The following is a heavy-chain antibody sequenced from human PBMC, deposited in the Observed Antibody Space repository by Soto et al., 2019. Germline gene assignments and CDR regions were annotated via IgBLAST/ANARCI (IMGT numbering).Heavy chain of an antibody. V-gene: IGHV4-4*02. CDR2: IYHGGRT. CDR1: GDSISSTKW. Sequence: SETLSLTCAVSGDSISSTKWLSWVRQSPGXGMEWIGDIYHGGRTNYNPQINSRVTISIDKSKNQFSPKLQSAKAAETAVYLCEPNGKFYYYENSGLHFDTWGQGTLATVSS. CDR3: EPNGKFYYYENSGLHFDT. J-gene: IGHJ5*02. D-gene: IGHD3-22*01.